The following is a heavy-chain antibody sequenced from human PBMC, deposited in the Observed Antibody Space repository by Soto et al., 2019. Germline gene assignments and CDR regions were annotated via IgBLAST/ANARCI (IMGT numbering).Heavy chain of an antibody. J-gene: IGHJ6*02. Sequence: GASVKVSCKASGGTFSSYAISWVRQAPGQGLEWMGGIIPIFGTANYAQKFQGRVTITADESTSTAYMELSSLRSEDTAVYYCARAFYSSSSPDYYYCGMDVWGQGTTVTVSS. D-gene: IGHD6-6*01. CDR3: ARAFYSSSSPDYYYCGMDV. V-gene: IGHV1-69*13. CDR2: IIPIFGTA. CDR1: GGTFSSYA.